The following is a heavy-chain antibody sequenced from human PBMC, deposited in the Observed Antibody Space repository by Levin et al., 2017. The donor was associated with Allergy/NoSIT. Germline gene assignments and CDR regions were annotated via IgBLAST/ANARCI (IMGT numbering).Heavy chain of an antibody. J-gene: IGHJ5*02. CDR2: MNPNSGNT. CDR3: ARVRGVHYSSGCQRFDP. D-gene: IGHD6-19*01. Sequence: ASVKVSCKASGYTFTSYDINWVRQATGQGLEWMGWMNPNSGNTGYAQKFQGRVTMTRNTSISTAYMELSSLRSEDTAVYYCARVRGVHYSSGCQRFDPWGQGTLVTVSS. CDR1: GYTFTSYD. V-gene: IGHV1-8*01.